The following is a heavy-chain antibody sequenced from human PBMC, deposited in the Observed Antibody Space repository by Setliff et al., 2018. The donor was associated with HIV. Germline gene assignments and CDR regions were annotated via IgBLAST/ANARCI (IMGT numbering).Heavy chain of an antibody. V-gene: IGHV4-39*02. J-gene: IGHJ3*02. Sequence: SETLSLTCTVSGGSVSRRGYYWGWLRQPQGKGPEWIANILYGGNTYYNPSLKSRVTISVDTSKNPFSLKFNSVTASDTAVYFCARPTTGVGGGASFDIWGQGTMVTVSS. CDR3: ARPTTGVGGGASFDI. CDR2: ILYGGNT. D-gene: IGHD2-8*01. CDR1: GGSVSRRGYY.